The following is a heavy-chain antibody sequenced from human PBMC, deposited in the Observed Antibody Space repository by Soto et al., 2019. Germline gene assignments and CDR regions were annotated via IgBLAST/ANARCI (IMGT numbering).Heavy chain of an antibody. CDR2: IDYSGTI. J-gene: IGHJ4*02. V-gene: IGHV4-39*01. D-gene: IGHD3-10*01. Sequence: PSETLSLTCNASGGSVSSSDSAWGWIRQSPGKGLEWIGTIDYSGTIYYIPSLKSGITISVDTSKNQISLKMTSVTAADTAVYYCARLRYYYGSGSYPSFPETTYPFDYWGQGTLVTVSS. CDR3: ARLRYYYGSGSYPSFPETTYPFDY. CDR1: GGSVSSSDSA.